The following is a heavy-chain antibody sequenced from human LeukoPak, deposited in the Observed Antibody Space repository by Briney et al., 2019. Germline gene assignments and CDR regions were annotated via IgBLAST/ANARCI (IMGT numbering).Heavy chain of an antibody. CDR3: ATRTYSSGWYAYYYYMDV. V-gene: IGHV1-8*01. CDR1: RYTFTSYD. Sequence: ASVKVSCKASRYTFTSYDIKWVRQATGQGLEWMGWMNPNSGNTAYAQKFQGRVTMTRNTSTTTTYMELSSLRSEDTAVYYCATRTYSSGWYAYYYYMDVWGKGTTVTVSS. J-gene: IGHJ6*03. D-gene: IGHD6-19*01. CDR2: MNPNSGNT.